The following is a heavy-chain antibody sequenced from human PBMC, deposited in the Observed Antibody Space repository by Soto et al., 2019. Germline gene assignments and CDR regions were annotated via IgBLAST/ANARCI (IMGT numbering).Heavy chain of an antibody. CDR1: GYSFTSYW. J-gene: IGHJ3*02. CDR2: IYPGDSDT. CDR3: ARVSTMIVVVITIEQQYAFDI. Sequence: GESLKISCKGSGYSFTSYWIGWVRQMPGKGLEWMGIIYPGDSDTSYSPSFQGQVTISADKSISTAYLQWSSLKASDTAMYYCARVSTMIVVVITIEQQYAFDIWGQGTMVTVSS. D-gene: IGHD3-22*01. V-gene: IGHV5-51*01.